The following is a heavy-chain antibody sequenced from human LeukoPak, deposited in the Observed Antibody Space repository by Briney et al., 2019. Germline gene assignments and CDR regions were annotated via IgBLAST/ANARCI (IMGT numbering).Heavy chain of an antibody. Sequence: SETLSLTCTASGGSISSYYWSWIRQPPGKGLEWVGYIYYSGSTNYNPSLKSRVTISVDTSNNQFSLKLSSVPAADKYVYYCARGTDYSNTPYWYFDLWGRDTLVTVSS. D-gene: IGHD4-11*01. CDR1: GGSISSYY. J-gene: IGHJ2*01. CDR2: IYYSGST. V-gene: IGHV4-59*01. CDR3: ARGTDYSNTPYWYFDL.